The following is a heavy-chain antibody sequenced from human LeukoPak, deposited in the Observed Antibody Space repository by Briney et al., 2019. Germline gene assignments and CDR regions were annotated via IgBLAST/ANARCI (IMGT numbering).Heavy chain of an antibody. CDR1: ENTFTNYY. V-gene: IGHV1-46*01. CDR3: ARYQHFWSGPARYYYYMDV. J-gene: IGHJ6*03. D-gene: IGHD3-3*02. CDR2: INPNGDRT. Sequence: ASVKVSCKASENTFTNYYMHWVRQAPGQGLEWLGIINPNGDRTNYAQTFQGRVTMTRDTSTTTVYMELSSLRSEDTAVYYCARYQHFWSGPARYYYYMDVWGKGTTVTVSS.